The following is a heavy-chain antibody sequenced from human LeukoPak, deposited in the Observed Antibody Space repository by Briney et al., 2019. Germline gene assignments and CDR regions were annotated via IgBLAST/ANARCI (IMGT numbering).Heavy chain of an antibody. CDR1: GFTLSTYA. J-gene: IGHJ4*02. D-gene: IGHD6-19*01. V-gene: IGHV3-64D*09. CDR3: VPLPIAVAGTHLLDY. Sequence: PGGSLRLSCSASGFTLSTYAMHWVRQAPGKGLEYGSAISSYGGSTYYADSVKGRFTISRDNSKNTLYLQMSSLRAEDTAVYYCVPLPIAVAGTHLLDYWGQGTLVTVSS. CDR2: ISSYGGST.